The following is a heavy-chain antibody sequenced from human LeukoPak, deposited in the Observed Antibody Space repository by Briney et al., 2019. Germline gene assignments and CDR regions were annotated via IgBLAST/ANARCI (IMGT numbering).Heavy chain of an antibody. Sequence: GGSLRLSCAASGFSFSSYGMSWVRQAPGKGLEWVSGISDSGDSTYYADSVKGRFTISRDNSKNTLYLQMNSLRAEDTAVYYCARGGVGYYGSGSLDYWGQGTLVTVSS. CDR2: ISDSGDST. CDR3: ARGGVGYYGSGSLDY. D-gene: IGHD3-10*01. V-gene: IGHV3-23*01. J-gene: IGHJ4*02. CDR1: GFSFSSYG.